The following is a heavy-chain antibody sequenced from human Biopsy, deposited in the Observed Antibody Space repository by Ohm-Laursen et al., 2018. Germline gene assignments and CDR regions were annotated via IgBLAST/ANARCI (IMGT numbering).Heavy chain of an antibody. CDR3: AREGLDWDNRRYKGLDV. CDR1: GDSISSDY. CDR2: IYGNGST. D-gene: IGHD1/OR15-1a*01. Sequence: QTLSLTCAVSGDSISSDYWTWIRRPAGKGLEWIGRIYGNGSTNYNPSLRGRVTLSGDTSKNQVSLRLRSATAADTAVYYCAREGLDWDNRRYKGLDVWGQGATVIVSS. J-gene: IGHJ6*02. V-gene: IGHV4-4*07.